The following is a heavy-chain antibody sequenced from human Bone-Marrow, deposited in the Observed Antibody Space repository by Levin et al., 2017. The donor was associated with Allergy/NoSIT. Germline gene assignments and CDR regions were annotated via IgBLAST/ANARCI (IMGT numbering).Heavy chain of an antibody. CDR1: GFPFHTSA. V-gene: IGHV3-23*01. CDR2: ISGDADMT. CDR3: AKGSSGWFQETDS. D-gene: IGHD6-19*01. Sequence: GESLKISCTASGFPFHTSAMTWVRQAPGQGLGWVSSISGDADMTSYADSVKGRFTVSRDNSKNMLFLQMDNLRLEDTAVFYCAKGSSGWFQETDSWGQGTLVTVSS. J-gene: IGHJ4*02.